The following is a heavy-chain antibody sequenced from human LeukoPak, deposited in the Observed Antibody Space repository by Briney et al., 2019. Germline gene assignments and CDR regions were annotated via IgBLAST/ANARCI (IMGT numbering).Heavy chain of an antibody. Sequence: GGSLRLSCAASGFTFSSYAMSWVRQAPGKGLEWVSGISGSGDNTYYADSVKGRFTISRDNSKNTLYVQVNSLGTEDTAAYYCAKGSYYDSSGSFYFDYWGQGTQVTVSS. CDR2: ISGSGDNT. D-gene: IGHD3-22*01. CDR1: GFTFSSYA. J-gene: IGHJ4*02. V-gene: IGHV3-23*01. CDR3: AKGSYYDSSGSFYFDY.